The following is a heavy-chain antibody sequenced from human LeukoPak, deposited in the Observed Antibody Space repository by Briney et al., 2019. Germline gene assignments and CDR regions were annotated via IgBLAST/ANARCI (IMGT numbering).Heavy chain of an antibody. CDR2: IYYSGST. Sequence: SQTLSLTCTVSGGSISSGGYYWSWIRQHPGKGLEWIGYIYYSGSTYYNPSLKSRVTISVDTSKNQFSLKLSSVTAADTAVYYCARGNVYRRIYYYGMDVWGKGTTVTVSS. CDR1: GGSISSGGYY. J-gene: IGHJ6*04. CDR3: ARGNVYRRIYYYGMDV. D-gene: IGHD6-25*01. V-gene: IGHV4-31*03.